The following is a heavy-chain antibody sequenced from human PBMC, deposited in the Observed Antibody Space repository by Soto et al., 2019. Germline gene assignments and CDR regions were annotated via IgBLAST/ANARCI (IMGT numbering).Heavy chain of an antibody. CDR1: GFTFSDFN. CDR2: ISTSSDTI. V-gene: IGHV3-48*01. J-gene: IGHJ4*02. D-gene: IGHD3-22*01. CDR3: ARDYYDSSGYYRSAY. Sequence: GGSLRLSCAASGFTFSDFNMNWVRQPPGKGLECILYISTSSDTIYYADSVKGRFTISRDNAKKSLYLQMNSLRAEDTALYYCARDYYDSSGYYRSAYWGQGTLVTVSS.